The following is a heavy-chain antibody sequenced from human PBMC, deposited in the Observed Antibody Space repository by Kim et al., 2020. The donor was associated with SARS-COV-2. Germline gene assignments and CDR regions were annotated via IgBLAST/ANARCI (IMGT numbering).Heavy chain of an antibody. D-gene: IGHD5-18*01. CDR1: GFTFSSYA. V-gene: IGHV3-23*01. J-gene: IGHJ4*02. Sequence: GGSLRLSCAASGFTFSSYAMSWVRQAPGKGLEWVSAISGSGGSTYYADSVKGRFTISRDNSKNTLYLQMNSLRAEDTAVYYCAKDYRGGDSYGPKPFDYWGQGTLVTVSS. CDR3: AKDYRGGDSYGPKPFDY. CDR2: ISGSGGST.